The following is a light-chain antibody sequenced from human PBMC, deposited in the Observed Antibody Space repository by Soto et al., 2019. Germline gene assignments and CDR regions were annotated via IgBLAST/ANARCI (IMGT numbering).Light chain of an antibody. J-gene: IGLJ1*01. V-gene: IGLV2-11*01. CDR3: CSFAGNYIYV. CDR2: DVS. CDR1: SSDVGGYNY. Sequence: QSVLTQPRSVSGSPGQSVTISCTGTSSDVGGYNYVSWYLQHPSKAPKVMIYDVSKRPSGVPDRFSGSKSGNTASLTISGLQSEDEADYYCCSFAGNYIYVFGTGTKVTVL.